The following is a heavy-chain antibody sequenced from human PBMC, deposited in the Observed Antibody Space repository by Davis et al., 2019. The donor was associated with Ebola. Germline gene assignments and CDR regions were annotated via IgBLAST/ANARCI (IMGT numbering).Heavy chain of an antibody. D-gene: IGHD2-21*01. CDR1: GFTFTRSA. CDR3: AADDLLEVF. J-gene: IGHJ4*02. V-gene: IGHV1-58*01. CDR2: IVVGSGNA. Sequence: SVKVSCKTSGFTFTRSAVQWVRQARGQRLEWVGWIVVGSGNANYAQKFRERVTITRDLSTSTAYMELRSLRSEDTAVYYYAADDLLEVFWGQGTLVIVSS.